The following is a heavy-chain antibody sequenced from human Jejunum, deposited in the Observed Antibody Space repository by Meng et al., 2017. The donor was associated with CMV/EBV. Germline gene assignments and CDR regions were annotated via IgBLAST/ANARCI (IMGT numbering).Heavy chain of an antibody. CDR3: ARYNGNYED. CDR1: GYTFSNYA. V-gene: IGHV1-3*01. J-gene: IGHJ4*02. CDR2: INGGSGNT. Sequence: SCKDSGYTFSNYALHWVRQAPGQRLEWMGWINGGSGNTKYSQNFQGRVTITRDTSANTVYMEVSSLRSEDTAVYYCARYNGNYEDWGQGTLVTVSS. D-gene: IGHD1-26*01.